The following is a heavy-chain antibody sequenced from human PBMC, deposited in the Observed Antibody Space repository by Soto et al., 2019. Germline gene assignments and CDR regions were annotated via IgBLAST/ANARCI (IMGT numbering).Heavy chain of an antibody. CDR1: GYSFTSYW. CDR2: IYPGDSDT. CDR3: ESATLAAAGLDAFDI. Sequence: GESLKISCKGSGYSFTSYWIGWVRQMPGKGLEWMGIIYPGDSDTRYSPSFQGQVTISADKSISTAYLQWSSLKASDTAMYYCESATLAAAGLDAFDIWGQGTMVTVSS. V-gene: IGHV5-51*01. J-gene: IGHJ3*02. D-gene: IGHD6-13*01.